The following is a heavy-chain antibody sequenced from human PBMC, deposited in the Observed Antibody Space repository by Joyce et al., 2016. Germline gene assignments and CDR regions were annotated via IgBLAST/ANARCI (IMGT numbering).Heavy chain of an antibody. CDR2: ILYDGRNK. V-gene: IGHV3-33*01. CDR3: ARDSHELGKAFDY. D-gene: IGHD7-27*01. Sequence: LVESGGGVVQPGRSLRLSCASSGLTFSTYGMHWVRQAPGKGLEGVAIILYDGRNKYYADSVGGRFTISRDNSKNTLYLQMNSLRAEDTAVYYCARDSHELGKAFDYWGQGTLVTVSS. J-gene: IGHJ4*02. CDR1: GLTFSTYG.